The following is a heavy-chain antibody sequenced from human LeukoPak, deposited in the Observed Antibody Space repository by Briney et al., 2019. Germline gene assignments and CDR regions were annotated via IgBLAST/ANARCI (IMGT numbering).Heavy chain of an antibody. CDR1: GYTFTGYY. D-gene: IGHD5-12*01. CDR3: ARVVATPSYYYHYLDV. J-gene: IGHJ6*03. V-gene: IGHV1-2*04. CDR2: IKPDSGGP. Sequence: ASVKVSCKASGYTFTGYYMLWGRQAPGQGLEGMGWIKPDSGGPNYAQKFQGWVTMTRDTSISTAYMELRRLRSDDAAVYYCARVVATPSYYYHYLDVWGKGPTVTVSS.